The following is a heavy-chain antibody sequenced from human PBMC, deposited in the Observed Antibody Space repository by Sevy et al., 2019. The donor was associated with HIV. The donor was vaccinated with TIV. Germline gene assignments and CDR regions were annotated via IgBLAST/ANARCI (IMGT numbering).Heavy chain of an antibody. J-gene: IGHJ4*02. CDR1: GDTLIELS. CDR3: ATSRYYDGHANFDF. V-gene: IGHV1-24*01. Sequence: ASVKVSCKIFGDTLIELSMHWVRQTPGNGLEWMGGFDHHVAETIYARKFQGRVIMTEDTTTDTAYMDLSSLISEDTAVYYCATSRYYDGHANFDFWGQGTLVTVSS. D-gene: IGHD3-10*01. CDR2: FDHHVAET.